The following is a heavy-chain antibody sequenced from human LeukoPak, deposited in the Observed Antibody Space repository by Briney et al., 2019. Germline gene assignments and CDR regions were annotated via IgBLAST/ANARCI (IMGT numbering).Heavy chain of an antibody. V-gene: IGHV4-34*01. D-gene: IGHD1-14*01. Sequence: SETLSLTCAAYGGSFSAYYWSSWVRPSPGKGLEWIGEISHSGRTKYNPSLKSRVTISEDTSKNQFSLILTSVTAADTAVYYCAREPDGIRFDPWGHGTLVTVSS. J-gene: IGHJ5*02. CDR1: GGSFSAYY. CDR3: AREPDGIRFDP. CDR2: ISHSGRT.